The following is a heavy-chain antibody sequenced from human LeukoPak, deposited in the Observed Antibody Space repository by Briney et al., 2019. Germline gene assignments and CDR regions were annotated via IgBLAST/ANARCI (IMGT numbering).Heavy chain of an antibody. CDR2: MDPKNGNM. CDR1: GYTFTSYN. J-gene: IGHJ3*01. D-gene: IGHD6-6*01. V-gene: IGHV1-8*01. CDR3: ARLPFDDVPSGPD. Sequence: ASVKVSCKASGYTFTSYNINWVRQATGQGLEWMGWMDPKNGNMGYAQKFQGRVTMTRNTSISTAYMELSSLRSEDTAVYYCARLPFDDVPSGPDWGQGTMVTVSS.